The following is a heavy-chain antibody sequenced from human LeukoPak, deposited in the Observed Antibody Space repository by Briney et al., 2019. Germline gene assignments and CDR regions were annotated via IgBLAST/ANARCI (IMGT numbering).Heavy chain of an antibody. CDR3: ARRLRQNLFDP. D-gene: IGHD4-17*01. Sequence: SETLSLTCTVSGVSISSDYWSWIRLPPGKGLEWIGYIYYSGSSDYNPSLKSRVTMSVDTSKNQFSLKLTSVTAADTAVYYCARRLRQNLFDPWGQGTLVTVSS. CDR1: GVSISSDY. J-gene: IGHJ5*02. V-gene: IGHV4-59*08. CDR2: IYYSGSS.